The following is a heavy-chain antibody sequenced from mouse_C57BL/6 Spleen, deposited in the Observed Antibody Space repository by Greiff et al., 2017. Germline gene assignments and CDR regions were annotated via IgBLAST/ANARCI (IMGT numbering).Heavy chain of an antibody. Sequence: DVKLVESEGGLVQPGSSMKLSCTASGFTFSDYYMAWVRQVPEKGLEWVANINYDGSSTYYLDSLKSRFIISRDNAKNILYLQMSSLKSEDTATYYCARLNYYGSSDWYFDVWGTGTTVTVSS. J-gene: IGHJ1*03. D-gene: IGHD1-1*01. CDR2: INYDGSST. V-gene: IGHV5-16*01. CDR1: GFTFSDYY. CDR3: ARLNYYGSSDWYFDV.